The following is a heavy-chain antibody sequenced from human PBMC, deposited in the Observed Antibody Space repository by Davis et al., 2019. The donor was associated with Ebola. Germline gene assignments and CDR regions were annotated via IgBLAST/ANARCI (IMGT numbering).Heavy chain of an antibody. D-gene: IGHD1-26*01. CDR2: INAGNGNT. CDR3: ARVVGATTALLDY. Sequence: ASVKVSCKASGYTFTSYAMHWVRQAPGQRLEWMGWINAGNGNTKYSQKFQGRVTITRDTSASTADMELSSLRSEDTAVYYCARVVGATTALLDYWGQGTLVTVSS. CDR1: GYTFTSYA. V-gene: IGHV1-3*01. J-gene: IGHJ4*02.